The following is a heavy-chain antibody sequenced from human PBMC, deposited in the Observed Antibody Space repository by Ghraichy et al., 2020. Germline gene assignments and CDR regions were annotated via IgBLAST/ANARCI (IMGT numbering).Heavy chain of an antibody. V-gene: IGHV4-4*07. CDR3: ARDSIVDTAMVYYFDY. CDR1: GGSISSYY. D-gene: IGHD5-18*01. CDR2: IYTSGST. J-gene: IGHJ4*02. Sequence: SETLSLTCTVSGGSISSYYLSWIRQPAGKGLEWIGRIYTSGSTNYNPSLKSRVTMSVDTSKNQFSLKLSSVTAADTAVYYCARDSIVDTAMVYYFDYWGQGTLVTVSS.